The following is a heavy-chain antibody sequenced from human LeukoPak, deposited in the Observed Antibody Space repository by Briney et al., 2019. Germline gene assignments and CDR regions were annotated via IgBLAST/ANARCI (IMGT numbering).Heavy chain of an antibody. V-gene: IGHV1-46*01. Sequence: GASVKLSCKASGYTFRRYYMHWVRQAPGQGLEWMGIINPTGDSTSYAQKFQGRVMMTSDMSTSTVYMELSSLRSDDTAVYFCAREGRAIGDPKDYFYYYYMDVWGKGTTVSVSS. CDR2: INPTGDST. CDR3: AREGRAIGDPKDYFYYYYMDV. J-gene: IGHJ6*03. CDR1: GYTFRRYY. D-gene: IGHD2-21*01.